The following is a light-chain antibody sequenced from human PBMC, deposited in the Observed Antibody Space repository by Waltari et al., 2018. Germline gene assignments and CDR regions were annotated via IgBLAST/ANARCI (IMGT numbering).Light chain of an antibody. Sequence: QSVLTQPPSVSGAPGQRVTIPCTGSRSNIGAGYDGHWYQQLPGTAPKLLIHGNSNRPSGVPDRFSGSKSGTSASLAITGLQAEDEADYYCQSYDSSLSGSGVFGGGTKLTVL. J-gene: IGLJ2*01. CDR2: GNS. CDR1: RSNIGAGYD. CDR3: QSYDSSLSGSGV. V-gene: IGLV1-40*01.